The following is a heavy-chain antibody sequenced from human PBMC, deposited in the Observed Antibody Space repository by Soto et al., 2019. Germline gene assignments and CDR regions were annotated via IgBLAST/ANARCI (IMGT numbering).Heavy chain of an antibody. D-gene: IGHD3-9*01. CDR3: ARLTRDAFDI. J-gene: IGHJ3*02. Sequence: KPSETLSLTCTVSGGSISSYYWSWIRQPPGKGLEWIGYIYYSGSTNYNPSLKSRVTISVDTSKNQFSLKLSSVTAADTAVYYCARLTRDAFDIRGQGTMVTVSS. CDR2: IYYSGST. V-gene: IGHV4-59*01. CDR1: GGSISSYY.